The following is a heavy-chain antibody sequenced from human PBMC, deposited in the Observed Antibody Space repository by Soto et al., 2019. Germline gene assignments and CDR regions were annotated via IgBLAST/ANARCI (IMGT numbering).Heavy chain of an antibody. CDR3: ARVRLGWNDVAGSYFDY. V-gene: IGHV4-30-2*01. Sequence: QLQLQESGSGLVKPSQTLSLTCAVSGGSISSGGYSWSWIRQPPGKGLEWIGYIYHSGSTYYNPSLKSRVTISVDRSKNQFSLKLSSVTAADTAVYYCARVRLGWNDVAGSYFDYWGQGTLVTVSS. CDR2: IYHSGST. J-gene: IGHJ4*02. CDR1: GGSISSGGYS. D-gene: IGHD1-1*01.